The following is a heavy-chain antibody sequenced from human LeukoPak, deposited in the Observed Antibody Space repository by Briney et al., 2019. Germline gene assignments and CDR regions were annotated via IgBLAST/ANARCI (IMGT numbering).Heavy chain of an antibody. D-gene: IGHD3-22*01. CDR1: GGTFSSYA. Sequence: GSSVKVSCKASGGTFSSYAISWVRQAPGQGLEWMGRIIPILGIANYAQKFQGRVTITADKSTSTAYMELSSLRSEDTAVYYCARGGITMIGLEEWFDPWGEGTLVTVSS. V-gene: IGHV1-69*04. CDR3: ARGGITMIGLEEWFDP. J-gene: IGHJ5*02. CDR2: IIPILGIA.